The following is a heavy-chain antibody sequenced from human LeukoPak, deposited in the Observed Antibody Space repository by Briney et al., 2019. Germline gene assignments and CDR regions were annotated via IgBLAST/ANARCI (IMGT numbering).Heavy chain of an antibody. CDR2: TWCDGSNK. CDR3: ARGGGNSGVYDI. D-gene: IGHD4-23*01. J-gene: IGHJ3*02. CDR1: GFTFSSYG. V-gene: IGHV3-33*01. Sequence: GGSLRLSCAASGFTFSSYGMHWVRQAPGKGLEWVAVTWCDGSNKYYADSVKGRFTISRDNPKNTLYLQMNSLRVEDTAVYYCARGGGNSGVYDIWGQGTMVTVSS.